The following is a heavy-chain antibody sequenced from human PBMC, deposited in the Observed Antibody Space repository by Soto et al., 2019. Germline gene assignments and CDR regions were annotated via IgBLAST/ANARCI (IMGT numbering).Heavy chain of an antibody. Sequence: GGSLRLSCAASGFSFGSYALSWVRQAPGKGLEWVSTISGSDGETFYADSVKGRFSISRDTSQSTLYLQMNSLRADDTAMYYCARWSYLDYWGQGTRVTVSS. J-gene: IGHJ4*02. CDR3: ARWSYLDY. CDR1: GFSFGSYA. V-gene: IGHV3-23*01. CDR2: ISGSDGET. D-gene: IGHD3-3*01.